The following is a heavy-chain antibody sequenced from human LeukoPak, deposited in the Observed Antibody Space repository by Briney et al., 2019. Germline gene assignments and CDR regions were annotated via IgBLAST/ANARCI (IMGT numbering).Heavy chain of an antibody. CDR1: GGSFSGYY. V-gene: IGHV4-34*01. CDR3: ARERGYYDFWSGYYDGYYYMDV. Sequence: PSDTLSLTCAVYGGSFSGYYWSWIRQPPGKGLEWIGEINHSGSTNYNPSLKSRVTISVDTSKNQFSLRLSSVTAADTAVYYCARERGYYDFWSGYYDGYYYMDVWGKGTTVTVSS. CDR2: INHSGST. D-gene: IGHD3-3*01. J-gene: IGHJ6*03.